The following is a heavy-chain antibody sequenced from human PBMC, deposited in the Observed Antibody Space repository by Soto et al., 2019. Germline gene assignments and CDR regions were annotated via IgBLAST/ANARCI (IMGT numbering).Heavy chain of an antibody. CDR3: ASDYDSSGYYFDY. CDR1: GYSFTSYW. V-gene: IGHV5-10-1*01. J-gene: IGHJ4*02. Sequence: PGESLKISCKGSGYSFTSYWISWVRQMPGKGLEWMGRIDPSDSYTNYSPSFQGHVTISADKSISTAYLQWSSLKASDTAMYYWASDYDSSGYYFDYWGQGTLVTVSS. CDR2: IDPSDSYT. D-gene: IGHD3-22*01.